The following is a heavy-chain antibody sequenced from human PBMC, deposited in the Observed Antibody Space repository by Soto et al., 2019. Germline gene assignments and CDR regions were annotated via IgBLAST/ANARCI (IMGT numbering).Heavy chain of an antibody. Sequence: SETLSLTCTVSGGSISSYYWSWIRQPPGKGLEWIGYIYYSGSTNYNPSLKSRVTISVDTSKNQFSLKLSSVTAADPAVYYCAGWGEWLLFDYWGQGTLVTVSS. J-gene: IGHJ4*02. CDR3: AGWGEWLLFDY. D-gene: IGHD3-3*01. CDR1: GGSISSYY. CDR2: IYYSGST. V-gene: IGHV4-59*01.